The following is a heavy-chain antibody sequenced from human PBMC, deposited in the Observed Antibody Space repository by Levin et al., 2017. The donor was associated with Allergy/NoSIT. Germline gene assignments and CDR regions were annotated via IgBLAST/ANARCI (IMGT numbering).Heavy chain of an antibody. J-gene: IGHJ3*02. Sequence: ASVKVSCKASGFSFTFYAITWVRQAPGQGLEWMGWISPYNGDTKYAQKLQDRVTMTTDTSTSTAYMELRRLRSDDTAVYYCARAMAETAADTFDIWGQGTMVTVSS. D-gene: IGHD2-8*01. CDR3: ARAMAETAADTFDI. CDR1: GFSFTFYA. V-gene: IGHV1-18*01. CDR2: ISPYNGDT.